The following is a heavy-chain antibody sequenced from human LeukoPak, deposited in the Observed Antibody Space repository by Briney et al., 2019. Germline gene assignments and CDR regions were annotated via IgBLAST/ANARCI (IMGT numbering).Heavy chain of an antibody. V-gene: IGHV3-30-3*01. Sequence: PPGGSLRLSCAASGFTFNNYAMHWVRQAPGKGLEWVAVISYDGTNKYYADSVKGRLTISRDNSENTLYLRMNSLRAEDTALYYCAKDIVVVVAATQPSYYYYGMDVWGQGTTVTVSS. D-gene: IGHD2-15*01. J-gene: IGHJ6*02. CDR1: GFTFNNYA. CDR3: AKDIVVVVAATQPSYYYYGMDV. CDR2: ISYDGTNK.